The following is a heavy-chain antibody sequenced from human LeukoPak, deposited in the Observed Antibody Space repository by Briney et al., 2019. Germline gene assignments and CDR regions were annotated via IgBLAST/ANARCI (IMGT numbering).Heavy chain of an antibody. D-gene: IGHD1-26*01. CDR3: AKGQGSYYPYYYMDD. V-gene: IGHV3-33*06. J-gene: IGHJ6*03. CDR2: VWYDGNKK. CDR1: GFTFRSYA. Sequence: RGSLRLSCAASGFTFRSYAVHWVRQAPGKGLEWVAVVWYDGNKKYYADSVKGRFTISRDNSENTLHLQMDSLRVEDMAVYYCAKGQGSYYPYYYMDDWGTGTTVTVSS.